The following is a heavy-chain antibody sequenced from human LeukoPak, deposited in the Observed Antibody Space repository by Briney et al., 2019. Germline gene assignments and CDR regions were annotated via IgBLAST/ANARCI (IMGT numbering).Heavy chain of an antibody. D-gene: IGHD1-26*01. CDR3: ARGATYAYYQDY. V-gene: IGHV3-48*04. CDR2: ISSSSTI. J-gene: IGHJ4*02. Sequence: GGSLRLSCAASGFTFSWYSMNWVRQAPGKGLEWISYISSSSTIHYADSVKGRFTISRDNAKNSLYLQMNSLRAEDTAVYYCARGATYAYYQDYWGQGTLVTVSS. CDR1: GFTFSWYS.